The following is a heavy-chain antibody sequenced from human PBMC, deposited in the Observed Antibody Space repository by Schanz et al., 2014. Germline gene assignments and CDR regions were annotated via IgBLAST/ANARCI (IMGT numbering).Heavy chain of an antibody. J-gene: IGHJ4*02. Sequence: EVQLLESGGALEQPGGSLRLSCAASGFTFSHYWLSWVRQTPGKRLEWVANIRQDGSAKFYVDSVNSRFAISRDNAENSVYLQMNSLRAEDMAVYYCARDGFGGYLDSWGQGTLVTVSS. V-gene: IGHV3-7*03. CDR2: IRQDGSAK. CDR1: GFTFSHYW. D-gene: IGHD3-10*01. CDR3: ARDGFGGYLDS.